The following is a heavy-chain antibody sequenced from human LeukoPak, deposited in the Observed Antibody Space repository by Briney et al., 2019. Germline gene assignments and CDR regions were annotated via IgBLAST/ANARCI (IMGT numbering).Heavy chain of an antibody. CDR3: AREAALDSSGYYGPFDY. Sequence: PGRSLRLSCAASGFTFEDYAMYWVRQAPGKGLKWVSGISGNSGIIWYADSVKGRFTISRDNAKNFLYMQMNSLRAEDTDVYYRAREAALDSSGYYGPFDYWGQGTLVTVYS. CDR1: GFTFEDYA. D-gene: IGHD3-22*01. J-gene: IGHJ4*02. V-gene: IGHV3-9*01. CDR2: ISGNSGII.